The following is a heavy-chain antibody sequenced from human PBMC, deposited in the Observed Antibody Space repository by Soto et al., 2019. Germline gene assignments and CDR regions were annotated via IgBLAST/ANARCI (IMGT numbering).Heavy chain of an antibody. Sequence: SETLSLTCAVYGGSFSGYYWSWIRQPPGKGLEWIGEINHSGSTNYNPSLKSRVTISVDTSKNQFSLKLSSVTAADTAVYYCARHRGVDTSGFYYFDYWGQGTLLTVSS. CDR1: GGSFSGYY. CDR2: INHSGST. V-gene: IGHV4-34*01. D-gene: IGHD3-22*01. J-gene: IGHJ4*02. CDR3: ARHRGVDTSGFYYFDY.